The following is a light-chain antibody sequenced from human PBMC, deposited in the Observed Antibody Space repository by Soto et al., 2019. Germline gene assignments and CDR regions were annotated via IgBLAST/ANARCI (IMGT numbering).Light chain of an antibody. V-gene: IGLV1-40*01. CDR2: GNS. CDR3: QSYDSSLSGYV. CDR1: SSNIGAGYD. J-gene: IGLJ1*01. Sequence: QSVLTQPPSVSGAPGQRVTISCTGSSSNIGAGYDVHWYQQLPGTAPKLLIYGNSNRPSGVPDRFSGSKSGTSVSLAITGLQAEDEAEYYCQSYDSSLSGYVFGTGTKLPVL.